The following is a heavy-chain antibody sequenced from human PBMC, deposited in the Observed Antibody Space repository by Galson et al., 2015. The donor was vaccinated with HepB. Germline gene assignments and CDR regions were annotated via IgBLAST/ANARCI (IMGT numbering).Heavy chain of an antibody. D-gene: IGHD1-26*01. Sequence: SLRLSCAASGFTFSNYGMHWVRQAPGKGLEWVAVISYDGSNKYYADSVKGRFTISRDNSKNTLYLQMNSLRAEDTAVYYCAKEYSGSYYFFDYWGQGTLVTVSS. V-gene: IGHV3-30*18. J-gene: IGHJ4*02. CDR3: AKEYSGSYYFFDY. CDR1: GFTFSNYG. CDR2: ISYDGSNK.